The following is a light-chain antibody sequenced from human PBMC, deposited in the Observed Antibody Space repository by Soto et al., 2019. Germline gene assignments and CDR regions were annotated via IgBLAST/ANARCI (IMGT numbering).Light chain of an antibody. J-gene: IGLJ1*01. CDR1: SSDVGGYDY. Sequence: QSVLTQPPSASGSPGQSVTISCTGTSSDVGGYDYVSWYQQHPGKAPKLMIYEVSKRPSGVPDRFSGSKSGNTASLTVSGLQAEDEADYYCFSYADTNNFVFGSGTKLTVL. CDR3: FSYADTNNFV. V-gene: IGLV2-8*01. CDR2: EVS.